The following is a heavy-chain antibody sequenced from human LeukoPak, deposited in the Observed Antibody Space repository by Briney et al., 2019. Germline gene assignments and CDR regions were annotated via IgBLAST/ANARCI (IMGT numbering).Heavy chain of an antibody. CDR2: ISAYNGNT. Sequence: ASVKVSCKASGYTFTSYGISRVRQAPGQGLEWMGWISAYNGNTNYAQKLQGRVTMTTDTSTSTAYMELRSLRSDDTAVYYCARWTNIVGAMDYWGQGTLVTVSS. CDR3: ARWTNIVGAMDY. D-gene: IGHD1-26*01. CDR1: GYTFTSYG. V-gene: IGHV1-18*01. J-gene: IGHJ4*02.